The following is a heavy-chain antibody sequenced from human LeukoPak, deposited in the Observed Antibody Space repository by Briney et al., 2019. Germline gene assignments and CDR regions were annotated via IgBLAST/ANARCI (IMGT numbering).Heavy chain of an antibody. V-gene: IGHV3-30*18. CDR2: ISYDGSNK. D-gene: IGHD3-9*01. CDR3: ANPSMTDYNDY. CDR1: GFTFSSYG. Sequence: LGGSLRLSCAASGFTFSSYGMHWVCEAPGKGLGWVAVISYDGSNKYYADSVKGRFTISRDNSKNTLYLQMNSLRAEDTAVYYCANPSMTDYNDYWGQGTLVTVSS. J-gene: IGHJ4*02.